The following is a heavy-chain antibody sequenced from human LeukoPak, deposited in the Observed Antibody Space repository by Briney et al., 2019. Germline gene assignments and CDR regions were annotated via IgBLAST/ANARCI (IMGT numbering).Heavy chain of an antibody. CDR3: ARDDALGDNASDI. V-gene: IGHV3-33*01. Sequence: GGSLRLSCAASGFTFSSYGMHWVRQAPGKGLEWVAVILNDGSQEKYADSVKGRFTISRDNSKNTLFLQMNSLRAEDTAAYYCARDDALGDNASDIWGQGTMVTVSS. CDR1: GFTFSSYG. J-gene: IGHJ3*02. CDR2: ILNDGSQE. D-gene: IGHD3-16*01.